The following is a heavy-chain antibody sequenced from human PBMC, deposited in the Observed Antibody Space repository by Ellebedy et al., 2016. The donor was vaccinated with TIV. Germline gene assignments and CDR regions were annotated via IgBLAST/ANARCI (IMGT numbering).Heavy chain of an antibody. Sequence: GESLKISCGASGFIFKNFLMYWVRQAPGKGPEWVSRISTDGSTTNYADSVKGRFFISRDNSKNTLYLQMNSLRAGDTAVYYCARATEGLDYWGQGTLVTVSS. CDR2: ISTDGSTT. CDR1: GFIFKNFL. CDR3: ARATEGLDY. V-gene: IGHV3-74*01. J-gene: IGHJ4*02. D-gene: IGHD1-14*01.